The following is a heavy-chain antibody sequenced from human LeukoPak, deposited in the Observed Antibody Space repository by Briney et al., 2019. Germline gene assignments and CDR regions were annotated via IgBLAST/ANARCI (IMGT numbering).Heavy chain of an antibody. CDR2: ISAYNGNT. Sequence: ASVKVSCKTFGYTFINYDISWVRQAPGQGLEWMGWISAYNGNTNSAQKLQGRVTMTTDTSTSTVYMELRSLRSDDTAVYYCARESGYSYGSLDYWGQGTLVTVSS. CDR1: GYTFINYD. CDR3: ARESGYSYGSLDY. D-gene: IGHD5-18*01. V-gene: IGHV1-18*01. J-gene: IGHJ4*02.